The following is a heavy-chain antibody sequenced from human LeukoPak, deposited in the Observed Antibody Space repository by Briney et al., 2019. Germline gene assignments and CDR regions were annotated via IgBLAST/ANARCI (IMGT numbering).Heavy chain of an antibody. V-gene: IGHV4-4*07. CDR2: IYTSGST. Sequence: PSETLSLTCTVSGGSISSYHWSWIRQPAGKGLEWIGRIYTSGSTNYNPSLKSRVTMSVDTSKNQFSLKLSSVTAADTAVYYCARRNYSYGSGTAFDFWGQGTLVTVSS. CDR1: GGSISSYH. J-gene: IGHJ4*02. CDR3: ARRNYSYGSGTAFDF. D-gene: IGHD3-10*01.